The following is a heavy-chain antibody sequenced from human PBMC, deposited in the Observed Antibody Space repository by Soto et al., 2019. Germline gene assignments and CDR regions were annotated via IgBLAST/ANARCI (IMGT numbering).Heavy chain of an antibody. CDR2: IYYSGST. V-gene: IGHV4-31*03. J-gene: IGHJ5*02. Sequence: PSETLSLTCTVSGGSISSGGYYWSWIRQHPGKGLEWIGYIYYSGSTYYNPSLKSRVTISVDTSKNQFSLKLCSVTAADTAVYYCARSPEGIAAAGPNWFDPWGQGTLVTVSS. CDR1: GGSISSGGYY. D-gene: IGHD6-13*01. CDR3: ARSPEGIAAAGPNWFDP.